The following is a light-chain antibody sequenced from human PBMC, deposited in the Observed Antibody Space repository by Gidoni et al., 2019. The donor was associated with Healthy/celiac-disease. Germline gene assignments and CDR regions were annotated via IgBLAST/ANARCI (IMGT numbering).Light chain of an antibody. CDR1: QSVSSY. CDR2: DAS. J-gene: IGKJ5*01. V-gene: IGKV3-11*01. Sequence: EIVFTQSPATLAWSPGERATLSCRASQSVSSYLAWYQQKPGQAPRLLIYDASNRATGIPARFSGSGSGTDFTLTISSLEPEDFAVYYCQQRSNWLSITFGQGTRLEIK. CDR3: QQRSNWLSIT.